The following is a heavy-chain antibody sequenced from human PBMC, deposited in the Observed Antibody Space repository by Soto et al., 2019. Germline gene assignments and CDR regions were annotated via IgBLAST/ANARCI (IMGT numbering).Heavy chain of an antibody. D-gene: IGHD1-26*01. CDR2: IIPLFGTA. V-gene: IGHV1-69*12. CDR1: GGTFSSYA. CDR3: ASHSGSSPEGRYHYVMDV. J-gene: IGHJ6*02. Sequence: QVQLVQSGAEVKKPGSSVKVSCKASGGTFSSYAISWVRQAPGQGLEWMGGIIPLFGTADYAQKFQGRVAIIAHESTSTAYMELSSLRSEDTAVYYCASHSGSSPEGRYHYVMDVWGQGTTVTVSS.